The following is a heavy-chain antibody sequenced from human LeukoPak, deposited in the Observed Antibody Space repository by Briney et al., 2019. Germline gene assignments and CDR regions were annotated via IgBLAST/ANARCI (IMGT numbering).Heavy chain of an antibody. V-gene: IGHV4-34*01. CDR2: INHSGGT. CDR1: GGSISSYY. Sequence: SETLSLTCTVSGGSISSYYWSWIRQPPGKGLEWIGEINHSGGTNYNPSLKSRVTISVDTSKNQFSLKLSSVTAADTAVYYCARGAGYYDYVWGSYPNPYFDYWGQGTLVTVSS. J-gene: IGHJ4*02. CDR3: ARGAGYYDYVWGSYPNPYFDY. D-gene: IGHD3-16*02.